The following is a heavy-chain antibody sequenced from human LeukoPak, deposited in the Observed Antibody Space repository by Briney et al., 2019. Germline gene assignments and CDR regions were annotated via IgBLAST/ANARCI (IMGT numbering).Heavy chain of an antibody. V-gene: IGHV1-69*13. J-gene: IGHJ4*02. CDR1: RYTFTSYA. D-gene: IGHD1-26*01. CDR3: ATGMEGATQPFDY. CDR2: IIPIFGTA. Sequence: ASVTVSCKPSRYTFTSYAISWVRQAPGQRLEWMGEIIPIFGTANYAQKFQGRVTITADESTSTAYMELSRLRSEDTAVYYCATGMEGATQPFDYWGQGTLVTVSS.